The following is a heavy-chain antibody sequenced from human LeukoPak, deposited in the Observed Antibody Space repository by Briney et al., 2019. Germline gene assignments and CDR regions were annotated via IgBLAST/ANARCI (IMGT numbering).Heavy chain of an antibody. CDR3: AKDIIAVAGNDY. CDR1: GFTFSSYG. V-gene: IGHV3-30*18. J-gene: IGHJ4*02. CDR2: ISYDGSNK. Sequence: GGSLRLSCAASGFTFSSYGMHWVRQAPGKGLEWVAVISYDGSNKYYADSVKGRFTISRDNSKNTLYLQMNSLRAEDTAVYYCAKDIIAVAGNDYWGQGTLVTVSS. D-gene: IGHD6-19*01.